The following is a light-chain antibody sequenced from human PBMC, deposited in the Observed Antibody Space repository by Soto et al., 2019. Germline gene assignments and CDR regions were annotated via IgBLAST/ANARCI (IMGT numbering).Light chain of an antibody. CDR3: CSYAGSYTEV. Sequence: VLAQPRSVSGSPGQSVTMSCTGTSSDVGGYNFVSWYQQHPGKAPKLMIYDVSERPSGVPDRFFGSKSGNTASLTISGLQAEDEAHYYCCSYAGSYTEVFGTGTKVTVL. CDR1: SSDVGGYNF. J-gene: IGLJ1*01. CDR2: DVS. V-gene: IGLV2-11*01.